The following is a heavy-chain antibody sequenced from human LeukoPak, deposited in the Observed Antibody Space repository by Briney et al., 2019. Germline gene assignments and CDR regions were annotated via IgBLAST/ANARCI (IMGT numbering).Heavy chain of an antibody. D-gene: IGHD2-15*01. J-gene: IGHJ5*02. CDR2: IYHSGST. CDR3: ARDLYCSGGSCYRWFDP. V-gene: IGHV4-39*07. CDR1: GGSVRSGSYY. Sequence: PSETLSLTCTVSGGSVRSGSYYWSWIRQPPGKGLEWIGSIYHSGSTYYNPSLKSRVTITVDTSKNQFSLKLSSVTAADTAVYYCARDLYCSGGSCYRWFDPWGQGTLVTVSS.